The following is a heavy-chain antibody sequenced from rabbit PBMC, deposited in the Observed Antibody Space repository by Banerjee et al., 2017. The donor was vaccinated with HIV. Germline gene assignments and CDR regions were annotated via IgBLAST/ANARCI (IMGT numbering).Heavy chain of an antibody. CDR1: GFSFSNKYE. J-gene: IGHJ4*01. CDR2: NNANSGNT. Sequence: QEQLEASGGDLVKPEGSLTLPCTAPGFSFSNKYEMCWVRQAPGKGLEWIACNNANSGNTVYASWEKGRFTITKTSSTTVTLQMTSLTAADTATYFCARNTYSDVGYAYATGGFNLWGPGTLVTVS. CDR3: ARNTYSDVGYAYATGGFNL. D-gene: IGHD6-1*01. V-gene: IGHV1S45*01.